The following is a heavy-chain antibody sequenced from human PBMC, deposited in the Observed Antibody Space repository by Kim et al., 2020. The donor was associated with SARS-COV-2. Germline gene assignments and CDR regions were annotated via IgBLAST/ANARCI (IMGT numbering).Heavy chain of an antibody. D-gene: IGHD1-26*01. CDR3: VRDLYSGSCSGEY. CDR1: GFTLNSYW. V-gene: IGHV3-7*01. J-gene: IGHJ4*02. Sequence: GGSLRLSCAVSGFTLNSYWMSWVRQAPGKGLEWVANIKQDGNEKNYVGSVKGRLTVSRDDGKNSLYLQMNSRRAEDTAVYYCVRDLYSGSCSGEYWGQGTLVADSS. CDR2: IKQDGNEK.